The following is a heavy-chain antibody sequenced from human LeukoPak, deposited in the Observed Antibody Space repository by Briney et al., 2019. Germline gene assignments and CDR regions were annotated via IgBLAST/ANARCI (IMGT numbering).Heavy chain of an antibody. J-gene: IGHJ4*02. D-gene: IGHD2-2*01. CDR1: GYSISSGYY. CDR2: IYHSGST. Sequence: SETLSLTCTVSGYSISSGYYWGWIRQPPGKGLEWIGTIYHSGSTYYNPSLKSRVTISVDTSENQFSLKLTSVTAADTAVYYCARVRGYCSSTICYRYYFDYWGQGTLVTVSS. V-gene: IGHV4-38-2*02. CDR3: ARVRGYCSSTICYRYYFDY.